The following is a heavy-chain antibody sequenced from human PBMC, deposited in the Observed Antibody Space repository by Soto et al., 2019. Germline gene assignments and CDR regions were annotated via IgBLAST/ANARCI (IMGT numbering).Heavy chain of an antibody. Sequence: ASVKVSCKASGYTFTSFYMHWVRQAPGQGLEWMGVINPTGGSTTYAQKFQGRVTMTRDTSTSTVYMELSSLTSEDTAFYYCARDPYDDYANGDPWGQGTLVTVSS. D-gene: IGHD4-17*01. CDR2: INPTGGST. J-gene: IGHJ5*02. V-gene: IGHV1-46*01. CDR1: GYTFTSFY. CDR3: ARDPYDDYANGDP.